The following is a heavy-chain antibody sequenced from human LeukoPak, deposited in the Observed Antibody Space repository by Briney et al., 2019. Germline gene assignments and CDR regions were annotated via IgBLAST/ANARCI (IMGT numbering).Heavy chain of an antibody. V-gene: IGHV4-34*01. CDR3: ARGRQLADY. Sequence: SETLSFTCAVYGGSFSGYYWSWIRQPPGKGLEWIGEINHSGSTNYNPSLKSRVTISVDTSKNQFSLKLSSVTAADTAVYYCARGRQLADYWGQGTLVTVSS. D-gene: IGHD6-13*01. CDR2: INHSGST. J-gene: IGHJ4*02. CDR1: GGSFSGYY.